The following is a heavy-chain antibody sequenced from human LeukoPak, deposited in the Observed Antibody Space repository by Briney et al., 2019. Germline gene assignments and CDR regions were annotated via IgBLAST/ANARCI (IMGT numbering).Heavy chain of an antibody. CDR1: GFTFSGFA. D-gene: IGHD3-3*01. Sequence: GGSLKLSCAASGFTFSGFAMHWVRQASGKGLEWVGRIRSKANSYATAYAASVKGRFTISRDDSKNTAYLQMNSLKTEDTAVYYCTSLYDFWSGYYDHWGQGTLVTVSS. CDR3: TSLYDFWSGYYDH. V-gene: IGHV3-73*01. CDR2: IRSKANSYAT. J-gene: IGHJ4*02.